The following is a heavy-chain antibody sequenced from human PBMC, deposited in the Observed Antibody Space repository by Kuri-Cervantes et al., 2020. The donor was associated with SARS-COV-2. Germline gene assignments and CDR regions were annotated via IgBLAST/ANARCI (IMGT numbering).Heavy chain of an antibody. CDR3: AKDLSPGGEVRGFTGDY. D-gene: IGHD3-10*01. CDR1: GFTFSSYA. CDR2: ISGSGGST. J-gene: IGHJ4*02. V-gene: IGHV3-23*01. Sequence: GESLKISCAASGFTFSSYAMHWVRQAPGKGLEWVSAISGSGGSTYYADSVKGRFTISRDNSKNTLYLQMNSLRAEDTAVYYCAKDLSPGGEVRGFTGDYWGQGTLVTVSS.